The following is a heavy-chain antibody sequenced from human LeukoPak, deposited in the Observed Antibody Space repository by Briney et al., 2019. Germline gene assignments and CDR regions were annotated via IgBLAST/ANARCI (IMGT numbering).Heavy chain of an antibody. CDR3: ARGRGSSWTDYFDY. J-gene: IGHJ4*02. V-gene: IGHV3-7*04. CDR1: GFTFSSYW. D-gene: IGHD6-13*01. Sequence: GGSLRLSCAASGFTFSSYWMSWVRQAPGKGLEWVANIKQDGSEKYYVDSVKGRFTISRDNAKNSLYLQMSTLRAEDTAVYYCARGRGSSWTDYFDYWGQGTLVTVSS. CDR2: IKQDGSEK.